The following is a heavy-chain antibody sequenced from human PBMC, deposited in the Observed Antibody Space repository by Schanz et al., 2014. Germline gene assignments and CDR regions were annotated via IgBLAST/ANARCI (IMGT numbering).Heavy chain of an antibody. Sequence: EVHLVESGGGLVQPGGSLRLSCAASGFSFSSYAMGWVRQARGKGLEWVSAMNESHSTIYYADSVRGRFTISRDNAENTLFLQMNSLRAEDTAVYYCAKGRFGELSAFDIWGQGTMVTVSS. CDR1: GFSFSSYA. CDR2: MNESHSTI. J-gene: IGHJ3*02. V-gene: IGHV3-23*04. CDR3: AKGRFGELSAFDI. D-gene: IGHD3-10*01.